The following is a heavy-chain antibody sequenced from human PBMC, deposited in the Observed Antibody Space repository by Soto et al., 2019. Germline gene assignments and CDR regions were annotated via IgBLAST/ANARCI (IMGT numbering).Heavy chain of an antibody. V-gene: IGHV3-48*01. J-gene: IGHJ3*02. D-gene: IGHD3-9*01. Sequence: QLVESGGGLVQPGGSLRLSCAASGFTLSSYSMNWVRQGPGKGLEWVSYISSSGSTIYYADSVKGRFTISRDNAKNSLYLQMNSLRAEDTAVYYCARDRVLRYFGDAFDIWGQGTMVTVSS. CDR1: GFTLSSYS. CDR2: ISSSGSTI. CDR3: ARDRVLRYFGDAFDI.